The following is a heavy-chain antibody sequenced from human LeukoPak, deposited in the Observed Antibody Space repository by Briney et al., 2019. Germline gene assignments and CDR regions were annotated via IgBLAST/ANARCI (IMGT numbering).Heavy chain of an antibody. J-gene: IGHJ4*02. D-gene: IGHD3-22*01. CDR1: GYTFTSYA. CDR3: ARSAWSYYDSSGY. Sequence: ASVKVSCKASGYTFTSYAMHWVRQAPGQRLEWMGWINAGNGNTKYSQKFQGRVTITRDTSASTAYMELRSLRSDDTAMYYCARSAWSYYDSSGYWGQGTLVTVSS. CDR2: INAGNGNT. V-gene: IGHV1-3*01.